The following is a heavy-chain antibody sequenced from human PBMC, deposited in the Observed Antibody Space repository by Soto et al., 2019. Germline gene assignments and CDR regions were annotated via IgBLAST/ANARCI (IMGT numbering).Heavy chain of an antibody. CDR3: ATGVPSGDYLIDV. Sequence: LRLSCAASGFTFSSYAMHWVRQAPGKGLEWVAVISYDGSNKYYAGSVKGRFTISRDNSKNTLYLQMNSLRAEDTAVYYCATGVPSGDYLIDVWGQGTQVTVSS. V-gene: IGHV3-30-3*01. CDR2: ISYDGSNK. D-gene: IGHD1-26*01. CDR1: GFTFSSYA. J-gene: IGHJ4*02.